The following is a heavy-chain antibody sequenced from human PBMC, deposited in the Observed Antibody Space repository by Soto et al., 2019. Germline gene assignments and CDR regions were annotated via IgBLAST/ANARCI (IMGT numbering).Heavy chain of an antibody. CDR2: ISSDGGDK. Sequence: QVQLVESGGGVVQPGRSPRLSCAASGFTFSNFGMHWVRQAPGKGVEWVAAISSDGGDKYYSHSVKDRFTISRDNSKNTLFLQMNSLRVEDTAVYYCVKGSEVARQELDHWGQGILVTVSS. D-gene: IGHD2-15*01. CDR1: GFTFSNFG. J-gene: IGHJ4*02. CDR3: VKGSEVARQELDH. V-gene: IGHV3-30*18.